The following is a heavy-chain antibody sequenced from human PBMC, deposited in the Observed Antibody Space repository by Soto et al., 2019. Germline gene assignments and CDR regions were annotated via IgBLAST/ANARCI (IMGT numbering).Heavy chain of an antibody. CDR1: GGSIRVQSYY. Sequence: SETLSLTCTVSGGSIRVQSYYWTWIRQTPGKGLEWVGNSYYSGTSYFNPALKGRVTISVDTSTNQFSLRLTSVTAADTAVYYCTRRYNWNDYYFDPWGQGTLVTVS. J-gene: IGHJ5*02. CDR2: SYYSGTS. D-gene: IGHD1-20*01. V-gene: IGHV4-39*01. CDR3: TRRYNWNDYYFDP.